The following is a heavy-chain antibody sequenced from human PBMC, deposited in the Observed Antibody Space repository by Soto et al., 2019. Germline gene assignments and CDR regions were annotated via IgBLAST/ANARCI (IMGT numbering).Heavy chain of an antibody. CDR1: GFTFSSNA. D-gene: IGHD1-26*01. V-gene: IGHV3-23*01. J-gene: IGHJ4*02. CDR2: TSGSGGST. Sequence: EVLLLESGGGLVQAGGSLRLSCTASGFTFSSNAMTWVRQAPWKGLEWVSATSGSGGSTYYADSVKGRFTVSRDNSKNTLYLQMNSLRAEDTAVYYCARDLLEGATILTWGPFDYWGQGTLVNVST. CDR3: ARDLLEGATILTWGPFDY.